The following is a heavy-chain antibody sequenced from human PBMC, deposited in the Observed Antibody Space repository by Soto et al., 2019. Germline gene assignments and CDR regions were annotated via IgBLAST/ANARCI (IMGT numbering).Heavy chain of an antibody. CDR1: GGSISSYY. CDR2: IYYSGST. J-gene: IGHJ5*02. Sequence: PSETLSLTCTVSGGSISSYYWSWIRQPPGKGLEWIGYIYYSGSTNYNPSLKSRVTISVDTSKNQFSLKLSSVTAADTAVYYCASTLGPSRWFDPWGQGTLVTVSS. V-gene: IGHV4-59*01. CDR3: ASTLGPSRWFDP. D-gene: IGHD3-16*01.